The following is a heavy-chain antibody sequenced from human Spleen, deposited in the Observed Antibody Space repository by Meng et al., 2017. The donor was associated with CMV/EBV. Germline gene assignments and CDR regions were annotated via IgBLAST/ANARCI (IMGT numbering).Heavy chain of an antibody. CDR3: GRYIGGAYRGTDV. CDR1: GYTFTDYY. CDR2: INPNSGFT. J-gene: IGHJ4*02. Sequence: KPSGYTFTDYYLHWVRQAPEQGFEWMGWINPNSGFTNYAQRFQGRVTLTTDASMSTAYMELRRLRSDDTATYYCGRYIGGAYRGTDVWGQGSLVTVSS. D-gene: IGHD3-16*01. V-gene: IGHV1-2*02.